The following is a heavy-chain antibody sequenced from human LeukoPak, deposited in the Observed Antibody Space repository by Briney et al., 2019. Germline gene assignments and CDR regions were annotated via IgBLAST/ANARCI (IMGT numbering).Heavy chain of an antibody. D-gene: IGHD4-11*01. CDR2: ISVYNT. CDR1: GYTFINYG. Sequence: ASVKVSCKAFGYTFINYGISWVRQAPGQGLEWMGWISVYNTNYEQKFQGRVTMTTDTSTSTAYMELRSLRSDDTAVYYCARAPVTTNWFDPWGQGTLVTVSS. J-gene: IGHJ5*02. V-gene: IGHV1-18*01. CDR3: ARAPVTTNWFDP.